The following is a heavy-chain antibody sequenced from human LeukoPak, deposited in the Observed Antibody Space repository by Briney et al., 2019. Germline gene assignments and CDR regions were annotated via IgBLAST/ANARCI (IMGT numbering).Heavy chain of an antibody. CDR1: GFTFSSYG. CDR3: AKGIDSGGHWADY. D-gene: IGHD3-22*01. J-gene: IGHJ4*02. V-gene: IGHV3-30*18. CDR2: ISYDGSDK. Sequence: PGRSLRLSCAASGFTFSSYGMHWVRQAPGKGLEWVAVISYDGSDKNYADSVKGRFTIFRDNSKSTLYLQMNSLRAEDTAVYYCAKGIDSGGHWADYWGQGTLLTVSS.